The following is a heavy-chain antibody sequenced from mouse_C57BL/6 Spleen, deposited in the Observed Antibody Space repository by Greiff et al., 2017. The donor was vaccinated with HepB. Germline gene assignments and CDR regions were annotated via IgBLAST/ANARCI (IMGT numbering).Heavy chain of an antibody. CDR3: ARYDYEGYFDV. D-gene: IGHD2-4*01. J-gene: IGHJ1*03. Sequence: QVQLKESGPELVKPGASVKISCKASGYAFSSSWMNWVKQRPGKGLEWIGRIYPGDGDTNYNGKFKGKATLTADKSSSTAYMQLSSLTSEDSAVYFCARYDYEGYFDVWGTGTTVTVSS. CDR2: IYPGDGDT. V-gene: IGHV1-82*01. CDR1: GYAFSSSW.